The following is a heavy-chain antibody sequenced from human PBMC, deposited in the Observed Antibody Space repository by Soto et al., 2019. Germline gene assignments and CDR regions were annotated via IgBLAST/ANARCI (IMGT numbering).Heavy chain of an antibody. Sequence: SETLSLTCTLSGGSLSSSSYYWGWIRQPPGKGLEWIGSIYYSGSTYYNPSLKSRVTISVDTSKNQFSLKLSSVTAADTAVYYCATTDYGDYVWWFDPWGQGTLVTVS. CDR2: IYYSGST. CDR1: GGSLSSSSYY. D-gene: IGHD4-17*01. CDR3: ATTDYGDYVWWFDP. J-gene: IGHJ5*02. V-gene: IGHV4-39*01.